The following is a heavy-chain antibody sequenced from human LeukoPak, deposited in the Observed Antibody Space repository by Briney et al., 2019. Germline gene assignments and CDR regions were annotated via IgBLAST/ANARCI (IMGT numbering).Heavy chain of an antibody. D-gene: IGHD2-15*01. CDR1: GLTFSSYA. CDR3: ANEDIVVVVAAHTSAEYFQH. Sequence: GSLRLSCAAFGLTFSSYAMSWVRQAPGKGLEWVSAFIGSGGSTYYADSVKGRFTISRDNSKNTLYLQMNSLRAEDTAVYYCANEDIVVVVAAHTSAEYFQHWGQGTLVTVSS. CDR2: FIGSGGST. J-gene: IGHJ1*01. V-gene: IGHV3-23*01.